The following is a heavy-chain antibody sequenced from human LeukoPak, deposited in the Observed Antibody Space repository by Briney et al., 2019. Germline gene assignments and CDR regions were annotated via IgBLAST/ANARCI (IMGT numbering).Heavy chain of an antibody. J-gene: IGHJ5*02. D-gene: IGHD6-13*01. Sequence: GESLKISCKGSGYNFTNYWIAWVRQMPGKGLEWMGIIYPDDSDTRCSPSFQGQVTISADKSVSTAYLQWSSLKASDAAIYYCARPQYTTTWSRGWLDPWGQGTLVTVSS. V-gene: IGHV5-51*01. CDR1: GYNFTNYW. CDR3: ARPQYTTTWSRGWLDP. CDR2: IYPDDSDT.